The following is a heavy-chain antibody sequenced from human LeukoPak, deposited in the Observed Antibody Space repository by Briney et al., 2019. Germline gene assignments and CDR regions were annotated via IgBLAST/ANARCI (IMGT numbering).Heavy chain of an antibody. CDR1: GFTFSSYG. CDR3: ARGRAVAGIIDY. D-gene: IGHD6-19*01. V-gene: IGHV3-23*01. CDR2: TSVSGGST. Sequence: PGGSLRLSCSASGFTFSSYGMSWLRQAQGKGLEGVSATSVSGGSTYYADYVKGRFTISRDNAKNSLYLQMKSLRAEDMDLYYGARGRAVAGIIDYWGQGTLVTVSS. J-gene: IGHJ4*02.